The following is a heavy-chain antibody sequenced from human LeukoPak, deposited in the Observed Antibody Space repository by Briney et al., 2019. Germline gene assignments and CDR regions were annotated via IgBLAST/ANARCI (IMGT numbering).Heavy chain of an antibody. Sequence: GGSLRLSCAASGFTFSGSAMHWVRQASGKGLEWVGRIRSKANSYATAYAASVKGRFTISRDDSKNTAYLQMNSLKTEDTAVYYCARARRDGYNYYFDYWGQGTLVTVSS. J-gene: IGHJ4*02. D-gene: IGHD5-24*01. V-gene: IGHV3-73*01. CDR3: ARARRDGYNYYFDY. CDR1: GFTFSGSA. CDR2: IRSKANSYAT.